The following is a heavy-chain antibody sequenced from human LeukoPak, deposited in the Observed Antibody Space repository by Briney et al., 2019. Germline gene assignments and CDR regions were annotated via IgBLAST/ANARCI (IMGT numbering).Heavy chain of an antibody. J-gene: IGHJ4*02. CDR2: INHSGST. CDR3: ARVGKLRFLEWPLYFDY. D-gene: IGHD3-3*01. CDR1: GGSFSGYY. V-gene: IGHV4-34*01. Sequence: SETLSLTCAVYGGSFSGYYWSWIRQPPGKGLEWIGEINHSGSTNYNPSLKSRVTISVDTSKNRFSLKLSSVTAADTAVYYCARVGKLRFLEWPLYFDYWGQGTLVTVSS.